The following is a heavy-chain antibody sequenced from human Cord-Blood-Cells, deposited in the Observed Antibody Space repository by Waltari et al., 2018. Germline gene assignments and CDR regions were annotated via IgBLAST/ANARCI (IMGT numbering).Heavy chain of an antibody. D-gene: IGHD7-27*01. Sequence: QVQLQESGPGLVKPSETLSLTCTVSGGSISRYYWSWIWQPPGKGLEWIVYIYYNGSTNNNPSLKSRVTISVDTSKNQFSLKLSSVTAADTAVYYCAIVTGDDAFDIWGQGTMVTVSS. V-gene: IGHV4-59*01. CDR2: IYYNGST. CDR3: AIVTGDDAFDI. CDR1: GGSISRYY. J-gene: IGHJ3*02.